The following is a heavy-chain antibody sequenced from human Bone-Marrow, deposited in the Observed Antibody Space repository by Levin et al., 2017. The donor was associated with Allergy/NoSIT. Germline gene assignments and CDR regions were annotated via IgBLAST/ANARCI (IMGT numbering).Heavy chain of an antibody. D-gene: IGHD2-15*01. J-gene: IGHJ4*02. CDR3: TKESHLYCSGGGCFAD. V-gene: IGHV3-30*18. Sequence: GGSLRLSCAASGFTFSSFGMHWVRQAPGKGLEWVSFISYSGSRTYYTDSVKGRFTISRDNSKNTLFLQMNDLTIEDTALYYCTKESHLYCSGGGCFADWGQGTLVTVSS. CDR2: ISYSGSRT. CDR1: GFTFSSFG.